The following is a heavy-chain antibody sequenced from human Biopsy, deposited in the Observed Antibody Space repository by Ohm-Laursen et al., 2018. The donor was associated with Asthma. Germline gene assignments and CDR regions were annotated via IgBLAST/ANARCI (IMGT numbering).Heavy chain of an antibody. CDR3: ARATSTWSQSGPHYFDH. Sequence: GTLSLTCTVSPGSISDYYWNWIRQFPGKGLEWIGYVYSTGSTRYNPSLKSRVTISVDTSINRVSLRLSSVTAADTAMYYCARATSTWSQSGPHYFDHWGQGALVTVSS. CDR1: PGSISDYY. D-gene: IGHD6-13*01. J-gene: IGHJ4*02. V-gene: IGHV4-59*01. CDR2: VYSTGST.